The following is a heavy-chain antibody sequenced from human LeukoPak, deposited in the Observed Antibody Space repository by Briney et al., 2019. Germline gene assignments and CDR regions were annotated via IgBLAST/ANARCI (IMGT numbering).Heavy chain of an antibody. D-gene: IGHD3-10*01. CDR1: GGSISSGGYY. CDR2: IYYSGST. CDR3: ARAPVERAGNYYGMDV. V-gene: IGHV4-31*03. J-gene: IGHJ6*02. Sequence: SETLSLTCTVSGGSISSGGYYWSWIRQHPGKGLEWIGYIYYSGSTYYNPSLKSRVTISVDTSKNQFSLKLSSVTAADTAVYYCARAPVERAGNYYGMDVWGQGTTVTVSS.